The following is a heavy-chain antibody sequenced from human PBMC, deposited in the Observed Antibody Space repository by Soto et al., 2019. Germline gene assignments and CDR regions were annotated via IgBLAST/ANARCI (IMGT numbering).Heavy chain of an antibody. V-gene: IGHV3-23*01. CDR3: AKGLDYRGYNWFDP. Sequence: GGSLILSCAASGFTFSSYSMSWVRQAPGKGLEWVSAISGSGGSTYYADSVKGRFTISRDNSKNTLYLQMNSLRAEDTAVYYCAKGLDYRGYNWFDPWGQGTLVTVSS. CDR2: ISGSGGST. CDR1: GFTFSSYS. D-gene: IGHD3-16*01. J-gene: IGHJ5*02.